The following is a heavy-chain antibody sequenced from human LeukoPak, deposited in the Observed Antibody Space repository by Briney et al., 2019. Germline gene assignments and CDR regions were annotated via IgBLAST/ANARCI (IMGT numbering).Heavy chain of an antibody. D-gene: IGHD3-22*01. CDR2: ISAYNGNT. V-gene: IGHV1-18*01. Sequence: ASVKVSCKASGYTFTSYGISWVRQAPGQGLEWMGWISAYNGNTNYAQKLQGRVTMTTDTSTSTAYMELRSLRSDDTAVYYCARDQSPGYYDSSGYGYWGQGTLVTVSS. CDR1: GYTFTSYG. CDR3: ARDQSPGYYDSSGYGY. J-gene: IGHJ4*02.